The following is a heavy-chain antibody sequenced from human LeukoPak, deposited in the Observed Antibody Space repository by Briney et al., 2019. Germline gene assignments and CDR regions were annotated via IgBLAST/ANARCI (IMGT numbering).Heavy chain of an antibody. D-gene: IGHD2-8*01. CDR3: AKDRDTQGYCTNGVCPFDY. Sequence: GGSLRLSCAASGFTFSSYAMSWVRQAPGKGLEWVSAISGSGGSTYYADSVKGRFTISRDNSKNTLYLQMNSLRAEDTAVYYCAKDRDTQGYCTNGVCPFDYWGQGTLVTVSS. J-gene: IGHJ4*02. CDR2: ISGSGGST. V-gene: IGHV3-23*01. CDR1: GFTFSSYA.